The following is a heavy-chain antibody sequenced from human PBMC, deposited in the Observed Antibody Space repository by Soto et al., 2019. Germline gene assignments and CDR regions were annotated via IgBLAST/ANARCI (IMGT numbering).Heavy chain of an antibody. CDR1: GDSISSDKW. V-gene: IGHV4-4*02. Sequence: PSETLSLTCAVSGDSISSDKWWSWIRQPPGKGLQWIGEIYHSGSTKYNPSLKSRVIISVDKSKNQFSLKLSSVTDADTAVYYCARGETQQQRDYWGQGTLLTVSS. CDR2: IYHSGST. CDR3: ARGETQQQRDY. D-gene: IGHD6-13*01. J-gene: IGHJ4*02.